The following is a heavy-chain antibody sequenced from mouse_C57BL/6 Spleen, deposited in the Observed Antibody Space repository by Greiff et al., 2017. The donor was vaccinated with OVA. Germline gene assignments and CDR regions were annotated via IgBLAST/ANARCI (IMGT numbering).Heavy chain of an antibody. V-gene: IGHV1-15*01. Sequence: QVQLQQPGAELVRPGASVTLSCKASGYTFTDYEMHWVKQTPVHGLEWIGAIDPETGGTAYNQKFKGKAILTADKSSSTAYMELRSLTSEDSAVYYCTRRATDYWGQGTTLTVSS. CDR1: GYTFTDYE. J-gene: IGHJ2*01. CDR3: TRRATDY. D-gene: IGHD3-1*01. CDR2: IDPETGGT.